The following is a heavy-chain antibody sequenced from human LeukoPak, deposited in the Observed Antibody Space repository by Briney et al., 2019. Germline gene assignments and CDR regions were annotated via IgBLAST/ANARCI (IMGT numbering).Heavy chain of an antibody. CDR3: ARVHHGWPTDY. D-gene: IGHD6-19*01. CDR1: GFTFSSYW. J-gene: IGHJ4*02. Sequence: GGSLRLSCAASGFTFSSYWMHWVRQAPGKGLVWVSHINSDGSSTSYADSVKGRFTISRDNAKNTLYLQMNSLRAEDTAVYYCARVHHGWPTDYWGQGTLVTVSS. V-gene: IGHV3-74*01. CDR2: INSDGSST.